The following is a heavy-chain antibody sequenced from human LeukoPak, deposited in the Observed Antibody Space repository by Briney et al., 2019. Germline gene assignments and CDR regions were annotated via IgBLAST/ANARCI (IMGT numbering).Heavy chain of an antibody. CDR1: GFTFSSYG. CDR3: ANYYYDTSGYKN. Sequence: PGGSLRLSCAASGFTFSSYGMHWVRQAPGKGLEWVAVIWYGGSNKYYADSVKGRFTISRDNSKNTLYLQMNSLRAEDTAVYYCANYYYDTSGYKNWGQGTLVTVSS. D-gene: IGHD3-22*01. CDR2: IWYGGSNK. V-gene: IGHV3-33*03. J-gene: IGHJ4*02.